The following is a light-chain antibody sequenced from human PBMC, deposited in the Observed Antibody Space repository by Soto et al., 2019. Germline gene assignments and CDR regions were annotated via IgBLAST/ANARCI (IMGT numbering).Light chain of an antibody. CDR2: DVT. CDR1: SSDIGDYDY. V-gene: IGLV2-14*01. CDR3: CSYTDIALDVV. Sequence: QSALTQPASVSASPGQSITISCTGTSSDIGDYDYVSWYQHLPGKAPKLLIFDVTHRPSGVSDRFSGSKSGNTASLTISGVRPEDEADYYCCSYTDIALDVVFGGGTKLTVL. J-gene: IGLJ2*01.